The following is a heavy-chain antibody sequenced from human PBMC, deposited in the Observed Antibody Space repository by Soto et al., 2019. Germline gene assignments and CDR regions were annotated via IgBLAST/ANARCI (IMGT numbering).Heavy chain of an antibody. V-gene: IGHV3-53*02. Sequence: EVHLVETGGDLIQPGGSLRLSCAAAGFTVSSNHMTWVLQAPGKGLEWVSFLNRGGETYYADSVKGRFTISRDNSKNTRHLQMNSLRVEATAVYDCARAAAPTSHDVDPWGQGTLVTVAS. CDR3: ARAAAPTSHDVDP. CDR1: GFTVSSNH. D-gene: IGHD6-25*01. J-gene: IGHJ5*02. CDR2: LNRGGET.